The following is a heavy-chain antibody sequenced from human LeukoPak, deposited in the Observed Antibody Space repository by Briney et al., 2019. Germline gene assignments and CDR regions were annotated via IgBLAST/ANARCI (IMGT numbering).Heavy chain of an antibody. J-gene: IGHJ3*02. D-gene: IGHD6-13*01. Sequence: GGSLRLSCAASGVTFSSYAMHWVRQAPGKGREGVAVISYDGSNKHYADSVKGRFTISRENSKNTLYLQMNSLRAEDTAVYYCARDRAAAGTGGDDAFDIWGQGTMVTVSS. CDR2: ISYDGSNK. CDR1: GVTFSSYA. CDR3: ARDRAAAGTGGDDAFDI. V-gene: IGHV3-30-3*01.